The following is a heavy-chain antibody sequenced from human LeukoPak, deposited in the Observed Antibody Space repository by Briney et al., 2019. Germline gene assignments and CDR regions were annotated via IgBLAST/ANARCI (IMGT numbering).Heavy chain of an antibody. CDR3: AKGYDFWSGYYGGYFDY. CDR2: IIPIFGTA. J-gene: IGHJ4*02. D-gene: IGHD3-3*01. CDR1: GGTFSSYA. V-gene: IGHV1-69*01. Sequence: SVKVSCKASGGTFSSYAICWVRQAPGQGLEWMGGIIPIFGTANYAQKFQGRVTITADESTSTAYMELSSLRSEDTAVYYCAKGYDFWSGYYGGYFDYWGQGTLVTVSS.